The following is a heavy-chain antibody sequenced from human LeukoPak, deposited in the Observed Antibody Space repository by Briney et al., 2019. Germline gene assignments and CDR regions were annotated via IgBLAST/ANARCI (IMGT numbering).Heavy chain of an antibody. D-gene: IGHD3-22*01. Sequence: SETLSLTCTVSGYSISSGYYWGWIRQPAGKGLEWIGRIYTSGSTNYNPSLKSRVTMSVDTSKNQFSLKLSSVTAADTAVYYCARDFAGSGYYYDYWGQGTLVTVSS. CDR2: IYTSGST. V-gene: IGHV4-4*07. CDR1: GYSISSGYY. J-gene: IGHJ4*02. CDR3: ARDFAGSGYYYDY.